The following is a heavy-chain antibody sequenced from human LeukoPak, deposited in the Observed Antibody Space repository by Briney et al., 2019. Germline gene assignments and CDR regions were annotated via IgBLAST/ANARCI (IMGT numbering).Heavy chain of an antibody. CDR1: GGSFSGYY. CDR3: ARAAGMRGYFDY. D-gene: IGHD3-10*01. Sequence: SETLSLTCAVYGGSFSGYYWSWIRQPPGKGLEWIGEINHSGSTNYNPSLKSRVTISVDTSKNQFSLKLSSMTAADTAVYYCARAAGMRGYFDYWGQGTLVTVSS. V-gene: IGHV4-34*01. J-gene: IGHJ4*02. CDR2: INHSGST.